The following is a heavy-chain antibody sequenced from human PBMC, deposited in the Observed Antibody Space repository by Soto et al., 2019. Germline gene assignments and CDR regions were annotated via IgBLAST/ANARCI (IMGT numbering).Heavy chain of an antibody. Sequence: QVQLQQWGAGLLKPSETLSLTCAVYGGSFSGYYWSWIRQPPGKGLEWIGEINHSGSTNYNPSLKSRVTISVDTSKNQFSLKLSSVTAADTAVYYCARGRERYSSSWRGPDYWGQGTLVTVSS. D-gene: IGHD6-13*01. J-gene: IGHJ4*02. CDR2: INHSGST. CDR3: ARGRERYSSSWRGPDY. V-gene: IGHV4-34*01. CDR1: GGSFSGYY.